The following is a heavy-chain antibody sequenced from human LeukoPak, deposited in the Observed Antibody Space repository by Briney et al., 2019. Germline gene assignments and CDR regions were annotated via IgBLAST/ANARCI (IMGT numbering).Heavy chain of an antibody. J-gene: IGHJ6*03. D-gene: IGHD3-22*01. Sequence: GGSLRLSCAASGFTFSSYGMSWVRQAPGKGLEWVSAISGSGGSTYYADSVKGRFTISRDNSKNTLYLQMNSLRAEDTAVYYCAKGYSSGYYLRAYYYYYMDVWGKGTTVTISS. CDR1: GFTFSSYG. CDR3: AKGYSSGYYLRAYYYYYMDV. CDR2: ISGSGGST. V-gene: IGHV3-23*01.